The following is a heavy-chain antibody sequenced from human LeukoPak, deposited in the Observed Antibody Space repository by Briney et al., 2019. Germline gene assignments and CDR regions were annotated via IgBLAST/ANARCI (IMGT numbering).Heavy chain of an antibody. CDR2: INAGNGNT. V-gene: IGHV1-3*01. D-gene: IGHD3-9*01. Sequence: ASVKVSCKASGYTFTSYAMHWVRQAPGQRLEWMGWINAGNGNTKYSQKFQGRVTITRHTSASTAYMELSSLRSEDTAVYYCARGLDILTGRDWFDPWGQGTLVTVSS. CDR3: ARGLDILTGRDWFDP. J-gene: IGHJ5*02. CDR1: GYTFTSYA.